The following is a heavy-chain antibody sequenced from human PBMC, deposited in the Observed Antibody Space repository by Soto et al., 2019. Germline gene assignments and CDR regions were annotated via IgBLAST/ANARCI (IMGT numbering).Heavy chain of an antibody. Sequence: SLRLSCAASGFTFSSYAMHWVRQAPGKGLEWVAVISYDGSNKYYADSVKGRFTISRDNSKNTLYLQMSSLRAEDTAVYYCVMRQADKGGYYVFWCPGTL. J-gene: IGHJ4*02. CDR2: ISYDGSNK. CDR3: VMRQADKGGYYVF. CDR1: GFTFSSYA. D-gene: IGHD3-22*01. V-gene: IGHV3-30*14.